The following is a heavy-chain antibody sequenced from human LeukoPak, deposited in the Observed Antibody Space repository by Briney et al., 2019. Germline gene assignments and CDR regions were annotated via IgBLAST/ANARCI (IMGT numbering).Heavy chain of an antibody. J-gene: IGHJ4*02. CDR2: ISGSGGST. CDR1: GFTFSDYY. D-gene: IGHD2-15*01. Sequence: PGGSLRLSCAASGFTFSDYYMSWIRQAPGKGLEWVSAISGSGGSTYYADSVKGRFTISRDNSKNTLYLQMNSLRAEDTAVYYCAKAEDIVVVVAATSFDYWGQGTLVTVSS. CDR3: AKAEDIVVVVAATSFDY. V-gene: IGHV3-23*01.